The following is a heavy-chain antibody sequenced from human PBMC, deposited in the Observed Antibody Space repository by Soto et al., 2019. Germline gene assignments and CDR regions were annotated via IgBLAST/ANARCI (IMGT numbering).Heavy chain of an antibody. D-gene: IGHD1-20*01. V-gene: IGHV3-33*08. CDR3: ARDTHRVNGYNGNNNNYTSGMAV. Sequence: GGSLRLSCAASGFTVNNHAMHWVRQAPGEGLEWVSGFAGDFINKYYADSVKGRFTISRDNSKNTLYLQMNSLRAEDTAVYYCARDTHRVNGYNGNNNNYTSGMAVGGKGTTVPVPS. J-gene: IGHJ6*04. CDR2: FAGDFINK. CDR1: GFTVNNHA.